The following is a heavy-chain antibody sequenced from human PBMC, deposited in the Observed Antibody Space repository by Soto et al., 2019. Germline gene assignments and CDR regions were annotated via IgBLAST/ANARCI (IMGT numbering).Heavy chain of an antibody. J-gene: IGHJ6*02. CDR1: GFTFSSYW. CDR2: IKQDGSEK. CDR3: ARRGDYGDYYYYYYGMDV. Sequence: EVQLVESGGGLVQPGGSLRLSCAASGFTFSSYWMSWVRQAPGKGLEWVANIKQDGSEKDYVDSVKGRFTISRDNAKNSLYLQMNSLRAEDTAVYYCARRGDYGDYYYYYYGMDVWGQGTTVTVSS. V-gene: IGHV3-7*03. D-gene: IGHD4-17*01.